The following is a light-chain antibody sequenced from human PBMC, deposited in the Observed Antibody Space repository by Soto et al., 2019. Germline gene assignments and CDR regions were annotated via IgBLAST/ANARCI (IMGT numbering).Light chain of an antibody. CDR1: NSDIGGHNF. V-gene: IGLV2-14*01. CDR3: SSYTFSNTWV. J-gene: IGLJ3*02. Sequence: QSALTQPASVSESLGQSITISCSGTNSDIGGHNFVSWHQQLPGKTPKVLIYGVSNRPSGISNRFSGSKSGNTASLTISGLQAEDEADYYCSSYTFSNTWVFGGGTKLTVL. CDR2: GVS.